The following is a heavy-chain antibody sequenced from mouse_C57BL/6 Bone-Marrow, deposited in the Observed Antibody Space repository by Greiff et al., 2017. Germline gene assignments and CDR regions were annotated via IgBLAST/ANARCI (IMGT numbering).Heavy chain of an antibody. J-gene: IGHJ4*01. CDR1: GFSLTSYG. D-gene: IGHD2-4*01. V-gene: IGHV2-2*01. CDR3: ARAYDYHNYYAMDY. CDR2: IWSGGGT. Sequence: QVQLKQSGPGLVQPSQSLSITCTVSGFSLTSYGVHWVRQSPGKGLEWLGVIWSGGGTDYNAAFISRLSISKDNSKSQVFFKMNSLQADDTAIYYCARAYDYHNYYAMDYWGQGTSVTVSS.